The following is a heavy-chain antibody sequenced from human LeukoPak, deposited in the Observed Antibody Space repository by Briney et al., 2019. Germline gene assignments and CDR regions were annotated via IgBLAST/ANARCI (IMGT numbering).Heavy chain of an antibody. J-gene: IGHJ4*02. V-gene: IGHV3-48*01. CDR3: ARPTTTPNRYNWNYEIGY. CDR1: GFTFSRYG. CDR2: TSGSSGSTI. Sequence: GGSLRLSCKASGFTFSRYGMNWVRQAPGRGLEWLSYTSGSSGSTIYYAQSVRGRFTISRDNSKNTLYLQMNSLRAEDTAVYYCARPTTTPNRYNWNYEIGYWGQGTLVTVSS. D-gene: IGHD1-7*01.